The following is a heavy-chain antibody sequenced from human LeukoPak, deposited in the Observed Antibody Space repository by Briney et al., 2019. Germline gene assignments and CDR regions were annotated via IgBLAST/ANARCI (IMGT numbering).Heavy chain of an antibody. CDR2: IYYSGST. Sequence: SETLSLTCTVSGGSISSSSYYRGWIRQPPGKGLEWIGSIYYSGSTYYNPSLKSRVTISVDTSKNQFSLNLSSVTAADTAVYYCARLYYDSSGYYQICYFDYWGQGTLVTVSS. CDR3: ARLYYDSSGYYQICYFDY. V-gene: IGHV4-39*01. J-gene: IGHJ4*02. CDR1: GGSISSSSYY. D-gene: IGHD3-22*01.